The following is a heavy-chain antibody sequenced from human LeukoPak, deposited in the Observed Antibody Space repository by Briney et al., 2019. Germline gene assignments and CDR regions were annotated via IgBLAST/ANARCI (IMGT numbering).Heavy chain of an antibody. Sequence: GGSLRLSCAASGFTFSSYAMNWVRQAPGKGLEWVSTISGSGYNTYYADSVKGRFTISRDNSKNTLYLQMNSLRVEDTAVYYCAKVASADAQARLNYWGQEPWSPSPQ. D-gene: IGHD6-19*01. V-gene: IGHV3-23*01. CDR2: ISGSGYNT. CDR1: GFTFSSYA. J-gene: IGHJ4*01. CDR3: AKVASADAQARLNY.